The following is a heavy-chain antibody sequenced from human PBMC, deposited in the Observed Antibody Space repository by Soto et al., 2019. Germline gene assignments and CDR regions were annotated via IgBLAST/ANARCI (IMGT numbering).Heavy chain of an antibody. CDR1: GFTVSSNY. CDR2: IYSGGST. V-gene: IGHV3-53*01. CDR3: ARGGDGSGSYYYYYYYGMDV. D-gene: IGHD3-10*01. J-gene: IGHJ6*02. Sequence: GGSLRLSCAASGFTVSSNYMSWVRQAQGKGLEWVSVIYSGGSTYYADSVKGRFTISRDNSKNTLYLQMNSLRAEDTAVYYCARGGDGSGSYYYYYYYGMDVWGQGTTVTVSS.